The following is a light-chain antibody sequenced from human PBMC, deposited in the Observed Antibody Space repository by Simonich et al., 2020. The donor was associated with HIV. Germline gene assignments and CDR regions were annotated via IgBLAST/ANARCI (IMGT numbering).Light chain of an antibody. V-gene: IGKV4-1*01. CDR3: QQYYSTPIT. CDR1: QSVLYSSNNKNY. CDR2: WAS. Sequence: DIVMTQSPDSLGVSLGERATINCKSSQSVLYSSNNKNYLAWYQQKPGQPPKLLIYWASTREAGVPDRFSGRGSGTDFTLTISSLQAEDVAVYYCQQYYSTPITFGQGTRLEIK. J-gene: IGKJ5*01.